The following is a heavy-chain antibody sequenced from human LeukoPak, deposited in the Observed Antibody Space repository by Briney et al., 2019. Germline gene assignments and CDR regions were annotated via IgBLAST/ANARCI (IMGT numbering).Heavy chain of an antibody. CDR3: AKHYYDSSGYYQNDDAFDI. Sequence: GGSLRLSCAASGFTFSSYAMSWVRQAPGKGLEWVSAISGSGDSTYYAHSVKGRFTISRDYSKNTLYLEMSGLRAEDTAVYYCAKHYYDSSGYYQNDDAFDIWGQGTMVTVSS. CDR1: GFTFSSYA. D-gene: IGHD3-22*01. J-gene: IGHJ3*02. V-gene: IGHV3-23*01. CDR2: ISGSGDST.